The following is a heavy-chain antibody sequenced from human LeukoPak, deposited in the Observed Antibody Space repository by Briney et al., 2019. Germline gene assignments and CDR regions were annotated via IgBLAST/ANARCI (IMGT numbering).Heavy chain of an antibody. CDR1: GFTVSSKY. CDR2: VYSAGST. V-gene: IGHV3-53*01. Sequence: GGSLRLSCAASGFTVSSKYMSWVRQAPGKGLEWVSGVYSAGSTYYADSVKGRFTISRDNAKNTLYLQMNSLRAEDTAVYYCARDGGSYSVWGAFDIWGQGTMVTVSS. D-gene: IGHD3-10*01. CDR3: ARDGGSYSVWGAFDI. J-gene: IGHJ3*02.